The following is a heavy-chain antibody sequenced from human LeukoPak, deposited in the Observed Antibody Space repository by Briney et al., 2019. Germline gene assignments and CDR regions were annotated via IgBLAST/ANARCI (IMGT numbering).Heavy chain of an antibody. CDR1: GFTFNDYY. Sequence: GGSLRLSCAASGFTFNDYYMRWIRQAPGKGLEWLSYINIGGTNTHYADSVKGRFTISRGNAKKSLYLEMNNLRAEDTAVYYCATDGAGFDTWGQGVLVTVSS. J-gene: IGHJ5*02. CDR3: ATDGAGFDT. CDR2: INIGGTNT. V-gene: IGHV3-11*01.